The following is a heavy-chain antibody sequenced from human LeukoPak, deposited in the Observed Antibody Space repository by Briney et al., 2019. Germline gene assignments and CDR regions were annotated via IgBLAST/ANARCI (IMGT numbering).Heavy chain of an antibody. V-gene: IGHV4-59*01. J-gene: IGHJ4*02. CDR3: ASNYRSSWGGY. CDR1: DGAIAGYS. Sequence: PSETLSLTCTVSDGAIAGYSWSWIRQAPGKGLEWIGYIYYSGDTNYNPSLQSRVTVSVDTSKNQFSLRLTSVSAADTAVYYCASNYRSSWGGYWDQGTLVTVSS. CDR2: IYYSGDT. D-gene: IGHD6-13*01.